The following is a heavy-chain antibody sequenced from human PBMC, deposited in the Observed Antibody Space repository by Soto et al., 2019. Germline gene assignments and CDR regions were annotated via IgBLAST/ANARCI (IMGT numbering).Heavy chain of an antibody. Sequence: GGSLRLSCAASGFTFSSYAMSWVRQAPGKGLEWVSAISGSGGSTYYADSVKGRFTISRDNSKNTLYLQMNSLRAEDTAVYYCAKGPPGYYDFWSGDQNFDYWGRGTLVTVSS. D-gene: IGHD3-3*01. CDR2: ISGSGGST. CDR3: AKGPPGYYDFWSGDQNFDY. CDR1: GFTFSSYA. J-gene: IGHJ4*02. V-gene: IGHV3-23*01.